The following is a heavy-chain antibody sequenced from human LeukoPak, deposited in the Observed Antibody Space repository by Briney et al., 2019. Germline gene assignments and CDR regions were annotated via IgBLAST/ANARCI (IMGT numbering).Heavy chain of an antibody. J-gene: IGHJ4*02. D-gene: IGHD2-15*01. Sequence: GESLKISCKGSGYSFTSYWIGWVRQMSGKGLEWMGIIYPGDSDTRYSPSFQGQVTISADKFTSTAYLQWSSLKASDTAMYYCARLDCSGGSGYSHFDYWGQGTLVTVSS. CDR2: IYPGDSDT. CDR3: ARLDCSGGSGYSHFDY. CDR1: GYSFTSYW. V-gene: IGHV5-51*01.